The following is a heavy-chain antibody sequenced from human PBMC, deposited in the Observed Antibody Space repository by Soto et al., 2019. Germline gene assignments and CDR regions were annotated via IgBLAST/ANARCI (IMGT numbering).Heavy chain of an antibody. J-gene: IGHJ3*01. CDR2: IYPGDSDT. V-gene: IGHV5-51*01. CDR3: ASETKQDVFAF. CDR1: GYSFPKYY. D-gene: IGHD2-8*01. Sequence: PGESLKISCKGSGYSFPKYYIGWVRQMPGKGLEWMGIIYPGDSDTRYGPSFQGQVTISADKSISTAYLQWSSLKASDTAMYYCASETKQDVFAFWAQGTMVTV.